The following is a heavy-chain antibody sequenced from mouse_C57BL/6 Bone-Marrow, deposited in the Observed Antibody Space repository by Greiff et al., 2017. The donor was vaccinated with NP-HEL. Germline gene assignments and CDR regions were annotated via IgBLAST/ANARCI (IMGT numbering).Heavy chain of an antibody. CDR1: GYTFTSYW. J-gene: IGHJ3*01. CDR3: ARSGYYDYDEAY. D-gene: IGHD2-4*01. Sequence: QVQLQQPGAELVKPGASVKLSCKASGYTFTSYWMQWVNQRPGQGLEWIGEIDPSDSYPNYNQKFKGKATLTVDTSSSTAYMQLSSLTSEDSAVYYCARSGYYDYDEAYWGQGTLVTVSA. CDR2: IDPSDSYP. V-gene: IGHV1-50*01.